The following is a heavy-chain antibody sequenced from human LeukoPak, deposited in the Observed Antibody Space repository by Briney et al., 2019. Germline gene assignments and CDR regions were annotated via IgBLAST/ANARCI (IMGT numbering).Heavy chain of an antibody. D-gene: IGHD2-2*03. V-gene: IGHV1-2*02. CDR3: AREMAIVVVPAAILNQ. CDR1: GYTFTGYY. CDR2: INPDSGGT. J-gene: IGHJ4*02. Sequence: ASVKVSCKASGYTFTGYYMHWVRQAPGQGLEWMGWINPDSGGTNYAQKFQGRGTMTRDTSISTAYMELSRLRSDDTAVYYCAREMAIVVVPAAILNQWGQGTLVTVSS.